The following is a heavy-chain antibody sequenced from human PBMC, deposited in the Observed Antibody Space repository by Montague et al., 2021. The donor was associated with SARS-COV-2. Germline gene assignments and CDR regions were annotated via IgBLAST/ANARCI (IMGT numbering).Heavy chain of an antibody. Sequence: SLRLSCAASGFTFSSYDMHWVRQATGKGLEWVSAIGTAGDTYYLGSVKGRFTISRENDKNPLYLQMNSLRAGDTAVYYCARGYYDSSGYFNWFDPWGQGTLVTVSS. V-gene: IGHV3-13*01. D-gene: IGHD3-22*01. J-gene: IGHJ5*02. CDR1: GFTFSSYD. CDR3: ARGYYDSSGYFNWFDP. CDR2: IGTAGDT.